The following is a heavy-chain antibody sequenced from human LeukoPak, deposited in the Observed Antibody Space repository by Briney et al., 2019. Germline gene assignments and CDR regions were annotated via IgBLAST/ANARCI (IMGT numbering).Heavy chain of an antibody. Sequence: GGSLRLSCAASEFTFSNYAMTWVRQAPGKGLEWVSSITENGATTFYVDSVKGRFTISRDNAKNSLYLQMNSLRDEDTAVYYCARGGAGTGRDYWGQGTLVTVSS. CDR2: ITENGATT. D-gene: IGHD6-13*01. J-gene: IGHJ4*02. CDR1: EFTFSNYA. V-gene: IGHV3-48*02. CDR3: ARGGAGTGRDY.